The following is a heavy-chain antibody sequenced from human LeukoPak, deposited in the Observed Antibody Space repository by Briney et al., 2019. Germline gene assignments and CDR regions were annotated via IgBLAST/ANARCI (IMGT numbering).Heavy chain of an antibody. CDR2: ISSSSSYI. J-gene: IGHJ4*02. V-gene: IGHV3-21*01. Sequence: GGSLRLSCAASGFTFSSYAMSWVRQAPGKGLEWVSSISSSSSYIYYADSVKGRFTISRDNAKNSLYLQMNSLRAEDTAVYYCARDSYDYGGRKILDYWGQGTLVTVSS. D-gene: IGHD4-23*01. CDR1: GFTFSSYA. CDR3: ARDSYDYGGRKILDY.